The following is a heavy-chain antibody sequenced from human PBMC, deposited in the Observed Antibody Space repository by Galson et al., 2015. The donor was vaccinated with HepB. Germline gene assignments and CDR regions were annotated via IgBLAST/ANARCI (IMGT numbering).Heavy chain of an antibody. CDR3: ARGNNPNY. D-gene: IGHD1/OR15-1a*01. J-gene: IGHJ4*02. V-gene: IGHV3-7*03. CDR1: GFRFSDSW. CDR2: INEDGRAK. Sequence: SLRLSCAASGFRFSDSWMTWVRQSAGRGLEWVANINEDGRAKRYLDSVKGRFTISRDNAKNSVFLQMDSLRADDTAIYYCARGNNPNYWGQGTLVTVSS.